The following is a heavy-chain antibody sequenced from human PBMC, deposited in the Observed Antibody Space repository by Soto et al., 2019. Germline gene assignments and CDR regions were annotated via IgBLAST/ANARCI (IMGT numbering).Heavy chain of an antibody. CDR1: GFTFSSYS. D-gene: IGHD2-15*01. CDR3: ARVHCSGGSCYSEVGYFDY. Sequence: GGSLRLSCAASGFTFSSYSMNWVRQAPGKGLEWVSSISSSSSTIYYADSVKGRFTISRDNAKNSLYLQMNSLRAEDTAVYYCARVHCSGGSCYSEVGYFDYWGQGTLVTVSS. V-gene: IGHV3-48*01. CDR2: ISSSSSTI. J-gene: IGHJ4*02.